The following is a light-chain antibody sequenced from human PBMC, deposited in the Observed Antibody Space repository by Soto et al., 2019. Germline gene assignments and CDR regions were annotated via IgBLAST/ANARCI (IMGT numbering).Light chain of an antibody. J-gene: IGKJ3*01. CDR3: QQSYSRPLT. CDR1: KSISTY. Sequence: DIQMTQSPSSLSASVGDKVTITCRASKSISTYLNWYQQKPGKAPKLLIYATSSLQSEVPSRFSGSGSGTDFTLTISSLQPEDFATYYCQQSYSRPLTFGPGTKVDIK. CDR2: ATS. V-gene: IGKV1-39*01.